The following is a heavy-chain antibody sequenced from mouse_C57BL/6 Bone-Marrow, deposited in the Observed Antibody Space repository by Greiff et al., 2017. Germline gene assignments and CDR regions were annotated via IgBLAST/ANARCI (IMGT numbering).Heavy chain of an antibody. CDR2: FYPGSGSI. D-gene: IGHD4-1*01. Sequence: VKLQESGAELVKPGASVKLSCKASGYTFTEYTIHWVKQRSGQGLEWIGWFYPGSGSIKYNEKFKDKATLTADKSSSTVYMELSRLTSEDSAVYFCARHEGGLGPDYYAMDYWGQGTSVTVSS. CDR1: GYTFTEYT. CDR3: ARHEGGLGPDYYAMDY. V-gene: IGHV1-62-2*01. J-gene: IGHJ4*01.